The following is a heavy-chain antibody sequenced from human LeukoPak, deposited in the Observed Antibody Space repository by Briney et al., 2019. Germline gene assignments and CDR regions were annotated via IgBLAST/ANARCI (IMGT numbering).Heavy chain of an antibody. D-gene: IGHD6-13*01. CDR2: TCTGGST. CDR3: TRDRGAGAGTIDY. Sequence: PGGSLRLSCAVSGFSVISSYMSWVRQAPGEGLEWVSVTCTGGSTYCAGLVKGRFTISRDNSKNTLYLQMNSLRAEDTAVYYCTRDRGAGAGTIDYWGQGTLVTVSS. V-gene: IGHV3-66*01. CDR1: GFSVISSY. J-gene: IGHJ4*02.